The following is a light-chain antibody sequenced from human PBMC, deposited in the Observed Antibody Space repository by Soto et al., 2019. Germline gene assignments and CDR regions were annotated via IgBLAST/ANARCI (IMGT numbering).Light chain of an antibody. V-gene: IGLV1-51*01. Sequence: QSVLTQPPSVSAAPGQKVTISCSGSSSNIGNNYVSWYQQLPGTAPKLLIYDTNKRPSGIPDRYSGSKSGTSATLGITGLQTGDEADYYCGTWDSSLSTGRVFGGGTKLTVL. CDR3: GTWDSSLSTGRV. J-gene: IGLJ2*01. CDR2: DTN. CDR1: SSNIGNNY.